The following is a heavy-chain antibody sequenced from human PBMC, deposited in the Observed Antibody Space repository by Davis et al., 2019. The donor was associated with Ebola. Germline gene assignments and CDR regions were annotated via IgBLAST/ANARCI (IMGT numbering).Heavy chain of an antibody. V-gene: IGHV3-74*01. CDR1: GFTFSGHW. Sequence: GESLKISCAASGFTFSGHWIHLVRQAPGEGLMWVSRISPDGSQTGYADSVTGRFTVSRDNAKNSLYLQMNSLRAEDTAVYYCARGLGYYDFWSGYSGDYFDYWGQGTLVTVSS. CDR2: ISPDGSQT. CDR3: ARGLGYYDFWSGYSGDYFDY. D-gene: IGHD3-3*01. J-gene: IGHJ4*02.